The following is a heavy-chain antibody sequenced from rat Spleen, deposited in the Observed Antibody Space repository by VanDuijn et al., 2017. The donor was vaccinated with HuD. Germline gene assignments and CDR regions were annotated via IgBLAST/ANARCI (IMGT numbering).Heavy chain of an antibody. J-gene: IGHJ2*01. CDR2: IWGNGNT. CDR1: GLSLTSNS. Sequence: QVQLKESGPGLVQPSQTLSLTCTVSGLSLTSNSITWIRQPPGKGLEWMGVIWGNGNTNYKSVFKSRLSISRDTSKSQVFLKMNNLQTEDTAMYFCATQHYYDGYYRDYWGQGVMVTVSS. CDR3: ATQHYYDGYYRDY. V-gene: IGHV2-47*01. D-gene: IGHD1-12*03.